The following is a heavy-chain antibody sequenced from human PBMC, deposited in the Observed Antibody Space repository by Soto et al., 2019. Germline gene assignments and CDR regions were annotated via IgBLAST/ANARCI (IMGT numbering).Heavy chain of an antibody. D-gene: IGHD5-12*01. CDR2: ISYDGSNT. CDR3: AKSRNGYHRDY. V-gene: IGHV3-30*18. J-gene: IGHJ4*02. Sequence: GGSLRLSCAASGFTFSNYGIHWVRQAPGKGLEWVAVISYDGSNTYYADPVKGRFTISRDNSNNTLYLQMTSLRVEDKAVYYCAKSRNGYHRDYWSQGTLVTVSS. CDR1: GFTFSNYG.